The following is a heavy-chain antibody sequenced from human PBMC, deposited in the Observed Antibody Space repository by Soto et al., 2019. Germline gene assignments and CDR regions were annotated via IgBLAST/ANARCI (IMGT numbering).Heavy chain of an antibody. CDR3: ARDSSSPGYYFDY. CDR1: GFTFSSYW. Sequence: GGSLRLSCAASGFTFSSYWMSWVRQAPGKGLEWVANIKQDGSEKYYVDSVKGRFTISRDNAKNSLYLQMNSLRAEDTAVYYCARDSSSPGYYFDYWGQGTLVTVSS. J-gene: IGHJ4*02. V-gene: IGHV3-7*01. D-gene: IGHD6-6*01. CDR2: IKQDGSEK.